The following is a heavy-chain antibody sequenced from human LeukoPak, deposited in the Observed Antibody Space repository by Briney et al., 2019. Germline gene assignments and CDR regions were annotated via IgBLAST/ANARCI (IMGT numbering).Heavy chain of an antibody. D-gene: IGHD1-1*01. CDR1: EFDFSSHA. V-gene: IGHV3-23*01. Sequence: PGGSLRLSCAASEFDFSSHAMTWVRQAPGKGLEWVSAISISGSKTYYADSVKGRFTISRDNSKNTLYLQMNSLRAEDTAVYYSASDKNDDPYTDYWGQGTLVTVSS. CDR2: ISISGSKT. J-gene: IGHJ4*02. CDR3: ASDKNDDPYTDY.